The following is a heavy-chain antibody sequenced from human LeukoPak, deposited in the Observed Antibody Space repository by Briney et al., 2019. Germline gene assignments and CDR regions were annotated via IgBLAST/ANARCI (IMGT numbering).Heavy chain of an antibody. V-gene: IGHV1-18*01. Sequence: SVKVSFKASGYTFTSYGFYWVRQPPAPGLEWVGWINAYNGNTSYAQKLQGRVTMTTDTSTSTAYMELRSLRSDDTAVYYCARDAAYYDFWSGYYMGIHDYWGQGTLVTVSS. CDR3: ARDAAYYDFWSGYYMGIHDY. CDR2: INAYNGNT. J-gene: IGHJ4*02. D-gene: IGHD3-3*01. CDR1: GYTFTSYG.